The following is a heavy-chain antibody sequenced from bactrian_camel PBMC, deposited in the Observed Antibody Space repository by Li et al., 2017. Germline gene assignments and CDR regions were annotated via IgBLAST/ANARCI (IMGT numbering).Heavy chain of an antibody. J-gene: IGHJ4*01. CDR1: EYVFTYCK. Sequence: HVQLVESGGGSVQAGGFLKLSCEGPEYVFTYCKMGWYRQAPGKERELVSSTGGSDGTINYSDSVKGRFTIAQDNAKNTVYLQMNSLKPEDTAMYYCAAGWARDSDYCVTSSTEYNYWGQGTQVTVS. CDR2: TGGSDGTI. D-gene: IGHD3*01. V-gene: IGHV3S63*01. CDR3: AAGWARDSDYCVTSSTEYNY.